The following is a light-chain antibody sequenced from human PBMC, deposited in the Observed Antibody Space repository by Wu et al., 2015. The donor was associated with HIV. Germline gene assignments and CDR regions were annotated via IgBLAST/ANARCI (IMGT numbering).Light chain of an antibody. V-gene: IGKV3-20*01. CDR1: QSVSSSS. CDR2: GAS. J-gene: IGKJ2*03. CDR3: HQYGGSPPYS. Sequence: EIVLTQSPGTLSLSPGERATLSCRASQSVSSSSLAWYQQKPGQAPRLLIFGASNRASGIPDRFSGSGSGTDFTLIISRLEPADFAVYFCHQYGGSPPYSFGQGTKLEIK.